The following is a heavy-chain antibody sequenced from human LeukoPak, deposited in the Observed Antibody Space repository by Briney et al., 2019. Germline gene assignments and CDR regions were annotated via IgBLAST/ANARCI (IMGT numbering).Heavy chain of an antibody. CDR3: ARDYYDSSGYYYGRFDY. V-gene: IGHV1-46*01. CDR1: GYTFTSYY. CDR2: INPSGGST. D-gene: IGHD3-22*01. Sequence: GASVKVSCKASGYTFTSYYMHWVRQAPGQGLEWMGIINPSGGSTSYAQKFQGRVTMTRDMSTSTVYMELSSLRSEDTAMYYCARDYYDSSGYYYGRFDYWGQGTLVTVSS. J-gene: IGHJ4*02.